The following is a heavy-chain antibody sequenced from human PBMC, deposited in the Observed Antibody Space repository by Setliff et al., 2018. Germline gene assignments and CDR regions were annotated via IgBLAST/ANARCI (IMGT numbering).Heavy chain of an antibody. D-gene: IGHD5-12*01. CDR3: ARAPGRRSGYDPYYFDY. CDR2: VNYTGDT. Sequence: PSETLSLTCTVFGGSISSYYWSWIRQPPGKELEWMAYVNYTGDTYYNPSLKSRVTISVDTSKNQFSLKLSFVTAADTAVYYCARAPGRRSGYDPYYFDYWGQGTLVTVSS. V-gene: IGHV4-59*01. J-gene: IGHJ4*02. CDR1: GGSISSYY.